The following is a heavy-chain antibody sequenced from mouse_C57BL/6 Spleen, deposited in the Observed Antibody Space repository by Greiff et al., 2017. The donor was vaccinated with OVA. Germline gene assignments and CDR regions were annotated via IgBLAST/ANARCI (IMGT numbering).Heavy chain of an antibody. CDR3: ARRRYYDY. V-gene: IGHV1-50*01. Sequence: QVQLQQPGAELVKPGASVKLSCTASGYTFTSYWMQWVKQRPGQGLEWIGEIDPSDSYTNYNQKFKGKATLTVDTSSSTAYMQLSSLTSEDSAVYYCARRRYYDYWGQGTTLTVSS. J-gene: IGHJ2*01. CDR2: IDPSDSYT. CDR1: GYTFTSYW.